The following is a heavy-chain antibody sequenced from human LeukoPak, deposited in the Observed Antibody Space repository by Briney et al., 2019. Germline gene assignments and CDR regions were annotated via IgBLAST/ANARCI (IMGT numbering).Heavy chain of an antibody. V-gene: IGHV3-53*01. J-gene: IGHJ4*02. CDR1: GFTVSSKY. CDR3: ARYGDYVGLDY. Sequence: GGSLRLSCAASGFTVSSKYMSWVRQAPGKGLEWVAVIYSGGSTYYADSVKGRFTISRDNSKNTLYLQMNSLRAEDTAVYYCARYGDYVGLDYWGQGTLVXVSS. D-gene: IGHD4-17*01. CDR2: IYSGGST.